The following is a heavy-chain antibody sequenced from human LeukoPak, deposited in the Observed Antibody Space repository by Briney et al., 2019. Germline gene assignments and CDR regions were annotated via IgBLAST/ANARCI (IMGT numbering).Heavy chain of an antibody. V-gene: IGHV3-7*04. CDR1: GFTFRTYW. CDR3: ARGLRYFDWSDRPNWFDP. CDR2: IKQDGSEK. D-gene: IGHD3-9*01. Sequence: PGGSLRLSCAASGFTFRTYWMNWVRQAPGKGLEWVANIKQDGSEKYYVDSVKGRFSISRDNAKNSVYLQMNSLRAEDTAVYYCARGLRYFDWSDRPNWFDPWGQGTLVTVSS. J-gene: IGHJ5*02.